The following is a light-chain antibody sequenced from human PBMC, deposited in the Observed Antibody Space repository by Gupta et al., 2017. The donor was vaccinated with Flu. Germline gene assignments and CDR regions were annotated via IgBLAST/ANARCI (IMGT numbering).Light chain of an antibody. J-gene: IGKJ2*03. Sequence: THSPSFLSASVGVRITITCRTSHDISSHLAWYQQRPGTAPKLLISAASTLQSGAPSRFSGSGSGTEFTLTISSLQPGDFATYYCQQLNSFPPSFGQGTKLEI. CDR3: QQLNSFPPS. CDR2: AAS. CDR1: HDISSH. V-gene: IGKV1-9*01.